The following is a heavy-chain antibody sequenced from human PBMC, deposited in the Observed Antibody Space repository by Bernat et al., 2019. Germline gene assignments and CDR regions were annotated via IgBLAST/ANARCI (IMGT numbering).Heavy chain of an antibody. CDR2: IWYDGTNK. CDR1: GFIFSNYG. Sequence: QVHLVESGGGVVQPGRSLRLSCVASGFIFSNYGMHWVRQAPGKGLEWVAVIWYDGTNKYYADSVKGRFTISRDNSRNTLYVQMNSLRVEDTAVYYCARAYMRAREESELRAFDIWGQGKTVSVS. J-gene: IGHJ3*02. V-gene: IGHV3-33*01. CDR3: ARAYMRAREESELRAFDI. D-gene: IGHD3-16*01.